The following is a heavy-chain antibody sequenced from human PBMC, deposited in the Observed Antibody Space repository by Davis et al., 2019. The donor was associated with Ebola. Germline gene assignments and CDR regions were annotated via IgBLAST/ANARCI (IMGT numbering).Heavy chain of an antibody. Sequence: GESLKISCAASGFTVSSNYMSWVRQAPGKGLEWVSVIYSGGSTYYADSVKGRFTISRDNSKNTLYLQMNSLRAEDTAVYYCARDGRTIFGVVINYWGQGTLVTVSS. V-gene: IGHV3-53*01. CDR3: ARDGRTIFGVVINY. CDR1: GFTVSSNY. J-gene: IGHJ4*02. CDR2: IYSGGST. D-gene: IGHD3-3*01.